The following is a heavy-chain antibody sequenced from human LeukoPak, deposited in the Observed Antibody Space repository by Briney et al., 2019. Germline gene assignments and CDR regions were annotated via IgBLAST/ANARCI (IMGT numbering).Heavy chain of an antibody. CDR3: ARGGQWLRLFDY. CDR1: GGSFSGYY. CDR2: INHSGST. J-gene: IGHJ4*02. V-gene: IGHV4-34*01. Sequence: SETLSLTCAVYGGSFSGYYWSWIRQPPGKGLEWIGEINHSGSTNYNPSLKSRVTISVDTSKNQFSLKLSSVTAADTAVYYCARGGQWLRLFDYWGQGTLVTVSS. D-gene: IGHD5-12*01.